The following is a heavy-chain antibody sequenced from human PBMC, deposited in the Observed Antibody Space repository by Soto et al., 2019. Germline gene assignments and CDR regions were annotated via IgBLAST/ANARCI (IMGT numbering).Heavy chain of an antibody. CDR2: IIPILGIA. CDR1: GGTFSSYT. J-gene: IGHJ3*02. V-gene: IGHV1-69*02. CDR3: ARGYDSSGYYYEAFDI. D-gene: IGHD3-22*01. Sequence: SVKVSCKASGGTFSSYTISWVRQAPGQGLEWMGRIIPILGIANYAQKFQGRVTVTADKSTSTAYMELSSLRSEDTAVYYCARGYDSSGYYYEAFDIWGQGTMVTVSS.